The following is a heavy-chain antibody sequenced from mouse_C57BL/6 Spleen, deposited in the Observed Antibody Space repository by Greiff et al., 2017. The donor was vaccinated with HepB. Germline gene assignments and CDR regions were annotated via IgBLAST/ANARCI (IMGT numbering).Heavy chain of an antibody. J-gene: IGHJ3*01. Sequence: VKVVESGAELVKPGASVKISCKASGYAFSSYWMNWVKQRPGKGLEWIGQIYPGDGDTNYNGKFKGKATLTADKSSSTAYMQLSSLTSEDSAVYFCARSSSYPAWFAYWGQGTLVTVSS. CDR2: IYPGDGDT. V-gene: IGHV1-80*01. CDR1: GYAFSSYW. CDR3: ARSSSYPAWFAY. D-gene: IGHD1-1*01.